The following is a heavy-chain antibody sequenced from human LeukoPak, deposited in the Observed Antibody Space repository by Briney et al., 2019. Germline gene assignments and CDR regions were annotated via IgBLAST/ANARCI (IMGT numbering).Heavy chain of an antibody. CDR2: ISGSGGST. V-gene: IGHV3-23*01. D-gene: IGHD6-19*01. Sequence: GGSLRLSCAASGFTVSSNYMSWVRQAPGKGLEWVSAISGSGGSTYYADSVKGRFTISRDNSKNTLYLQMNSLRAEDTAVYYCAKEAGYSSGWSHLYWGQGTLVTVSS. CDR3: AKEAGYSSGWSHLY. J-gene: IGHJ4*02. CDR1: GFTVSSNY.